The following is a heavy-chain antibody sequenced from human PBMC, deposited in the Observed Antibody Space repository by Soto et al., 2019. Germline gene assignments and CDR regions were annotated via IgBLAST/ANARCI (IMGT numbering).Heavy chain of an antibody. CDR2: IIPIFGTA. J-gene: IGHJ5*02. D-gene: IGHD3-10*01. V-gene: IGHV1-69*13. CDR3: ARDPLPYYYGSGRNWFDP. CDR1: GGTFSSYA. Sequence: GASVKVSCKASGGTFSSYAISWVRQAPGQGLEWMGGIIPIFGTANYAQKFQGKVTITADESTSTAYMELSSLRSEDTAVYYCARDPLPYYYGSGRNWFDPWGQGXLVTVSS.